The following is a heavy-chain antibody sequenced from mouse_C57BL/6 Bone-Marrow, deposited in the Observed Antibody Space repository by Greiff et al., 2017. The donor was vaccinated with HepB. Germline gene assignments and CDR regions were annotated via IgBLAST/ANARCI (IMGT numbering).Heavy chain of an antibody. V-gene: IGHV1-72*01. J-gene: IGHJ4*01. CDR3: EREVTTVVATRAMDY. Sequence: QVQLQQPGAELVKPGASVKLSCKASGYTFTSYWMHWVQQRPGRGLEWIGRIDRNSGGTKYNEKFKSKATLTVDKPSSTAYMQLSSLTSEDSAVYDCEREVTTVVATRAMDYWGQGTSVTVSS. CDR1: GYTFTSYW. D-gene: IGHD1-1*01. CDR2: IDRNSGGT.